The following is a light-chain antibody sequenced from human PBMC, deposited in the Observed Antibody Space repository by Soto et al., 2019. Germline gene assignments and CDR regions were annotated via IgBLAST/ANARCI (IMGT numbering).Light chain of an antibody. J-gene: IGKJ1*01. Sequence: EIVLTQSPCTLSLSPGERATLSCRASQSVSSSYLAWYQQTPGQAPRLLIYGASSRATGIPDRVSGSGSGTNFTLTISRLETEDFAVYYCQHYGSSPTFGQGTKVEIK. V-gene: IGKV3-20*01. CDR2: GAS. CDR3: QHYGSSPT. CDR1: QSVSSSY.